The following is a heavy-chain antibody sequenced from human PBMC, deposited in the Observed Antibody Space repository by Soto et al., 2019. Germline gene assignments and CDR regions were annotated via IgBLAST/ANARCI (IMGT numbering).Heavy chain of an antibody. V-gene: IGHV2-5*04. D-gene: IGHD1-1*01. Sequence: QITLKESGQTLVKPTQPLTLVCTLSGFSINNGGVGVGWSRQPPGKAPEWLAHLYWNEYAWYSPSLRYRLSVTKDSSKTHVVLTMTHMAPVDAGTLSCAKRRALRSNLFFDQWGQGALVTVSS. CDR1: GFSINNGGVG. J-gene: IGHJ4*02. CDR3: AKRRALRSNLFFDQ. CDR2: LYWNEYA.